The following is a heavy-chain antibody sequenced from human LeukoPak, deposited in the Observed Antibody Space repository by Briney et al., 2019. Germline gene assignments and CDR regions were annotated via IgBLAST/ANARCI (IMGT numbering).Heavy chain of an antibody. CDR2: INPNSGGT. Sequence: ASVTVSCKASGYTFTGYYMHWVRQAPGQGLEWMGWINPNSGGTNYAQKFQGRVTMTRDTSISTAYMELSRLRSDDTAVYYCARDGRDTAMVTLFLLTEFDPWGQGTLVTVSS. CDR3: ARDGRDTAMVTLFLLTEFDP. CDR1: GYTFTGYY. J-gene: IGHJ5*02. D-gene: IGHD5-18*01. V-gene: IGHV1-2*02.